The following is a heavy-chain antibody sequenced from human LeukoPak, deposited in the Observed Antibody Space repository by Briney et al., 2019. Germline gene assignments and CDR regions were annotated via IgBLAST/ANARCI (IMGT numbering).Heavy chain of an antibody. J-gene: IGHJ4*02. CDR2: INHSGST. Sequence: SETLSLTCAVYGGSFSGYYWSWIRQPPGKGLEWIGEINHSGSTNYNPSLKSRVTISVDTSKNQFSLKLSSVTAADTAVYYCARGASDSSGPVGSFDYWGQGTLVTVSS. CDR1: GGSFSGYY. D-gene: IGHD3-22*01. V-gene: IGHV4-34*01. CDR3: ARGASDSSGPVGSFDY.